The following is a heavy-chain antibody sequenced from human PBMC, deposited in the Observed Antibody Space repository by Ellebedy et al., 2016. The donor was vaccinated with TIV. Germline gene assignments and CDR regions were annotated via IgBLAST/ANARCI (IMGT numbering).Heavy chain of an antibody. CDR2: IVPIFGTA. J-gene: IGHJ4*02. Sequence: APVKVSCKASGGTFSSYAISWVRQAPGQGLEWMGGIVPIFGTANYAQKFQGRVTITADKSTSTAYMELSSLRSEDTAVYYCARVGYYDSSGYFIDYWGQGTLVTVSS. D-gene: IGHD3-22*01. CDR3: ARVGYYDSSGYFIDY. V-gene: IGHV1-69*06. CDR1: GGTFSSYA.